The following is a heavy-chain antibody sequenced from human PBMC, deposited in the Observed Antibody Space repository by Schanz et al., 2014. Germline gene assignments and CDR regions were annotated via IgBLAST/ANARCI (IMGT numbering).Heavy chain of an antibody. J-gene: IGHJ3*02. V-gene: IGHV1-46*01. Sequence: QVQLVQSGAEVKKPGASVKVSCKAFGYSFTSYYIHWVRQAPGQGLEWMATINPSGGSTSFAQKFQGRVTMTRATSTSTVNMELTSLRSEDTAVYYCAREMLDIVATMDDDAFDIWGQGTMVTVSS. CDR1: GYSFTSYY. CDR3: AREMLDIVATMDDDAFDI. D-gene: IGHD5-12*01. CDR2: INPSGGST.